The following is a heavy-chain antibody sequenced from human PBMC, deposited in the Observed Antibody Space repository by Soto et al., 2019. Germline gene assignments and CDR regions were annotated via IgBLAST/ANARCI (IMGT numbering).Heavy chain of an antibody. J-gene: IGHJ4*02. CDR3: ARVSHLGRGHDS. CDR1: GGTFSIYA. Sequence: SVKVSCKASGGTFSIYAISWVRQAPGQGLEWMGGIIPIFGTANYAQKFQGRVTITADESTSTAYMELSSLTPEDTAVYYCARVSHLGRGHDSWGQGTLVTVSS. CDR2: IIPIFGTA. V-gene: IGHV1-69*13. D-gene: IGHD3-10*01.